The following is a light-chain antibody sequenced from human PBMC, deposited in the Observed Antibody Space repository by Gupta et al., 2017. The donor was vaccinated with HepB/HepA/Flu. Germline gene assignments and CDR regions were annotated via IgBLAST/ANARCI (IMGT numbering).Light chain of an antibody. CDR1: SSNIGSDP. Sequence: QSVLTQPPSASGTPGQRVTISCSGSSSNIGSDPVNWYQQLPGTAPKLLIYVNNQRPSGVPDRFSGSKSGTSASLAISGLQAEDEADYYCAVGDDSRKGPVFGGGTKLTVL. CDR2: VNN. J-gene: IGLJ3*02. CDR3: AVGDDSRKGPV. V-gene: IGLV1-44*01.